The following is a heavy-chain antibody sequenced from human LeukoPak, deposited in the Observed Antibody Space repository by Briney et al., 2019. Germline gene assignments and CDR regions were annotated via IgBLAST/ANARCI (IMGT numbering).Heavy chain of an antibody. Sequence: SVKVSCKASGGTFSSYAISWVRQAPGQGLEWMGGIIPIFGTANYAQKFQGRVTITADKSTSTAYMELSSLRSEDTAVYYCARWVWFGELNFDYWGQGTLVTVSS. CDR3: ARWVWFGELNFDY. D-gene: IGHD3-10*01. CDR1: GGTFSSYA. CDR2: IIPIFGTA. V-gene: IGHV1-69*06. J-gene: IGHJ4*02.